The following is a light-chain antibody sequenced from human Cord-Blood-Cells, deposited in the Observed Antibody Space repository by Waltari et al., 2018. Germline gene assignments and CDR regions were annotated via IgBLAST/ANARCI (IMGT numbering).Light chain of an antibody. CDR2: LGS. V-gene: IGKV2-28*01. J-gene: IGKJ2*03. Sequence: DIVMTQSPLYLPVTPGEPASISCRSSQRLMHRNGYNYLDWYLQKPGQSPQLLIYLGSNRASGVPDRFSGSVSGTDFTLKISRVEAEDVGVYYCMQALQTPPYSFGQGTKLEIK. CDR1: QRLMHRNGYNY. CDR3: MQALQTPPYS.